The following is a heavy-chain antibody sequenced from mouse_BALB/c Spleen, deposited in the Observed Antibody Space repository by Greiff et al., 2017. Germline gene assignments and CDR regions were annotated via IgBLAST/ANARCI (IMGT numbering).Heavy chain of an antibody. D-gene: IGHD2-3*01. V-gene: IGHV1S22*01. Sequence: LQQPGSELVRPGASVKLSCKASGYTFTSYWMHWVKQRPGQGLEWIGNIYPGSGSTNYDEKFKSKATLTVDTSSSTAYMQLSSLTSEDSAVYYCTRWLLGFAYWGQGTLVTVSA. CDR2: IYPGSGST. J-gene: IGHJ3*01. CDR1: GYTFTSYW. CDR3: TRWLLGFAY.